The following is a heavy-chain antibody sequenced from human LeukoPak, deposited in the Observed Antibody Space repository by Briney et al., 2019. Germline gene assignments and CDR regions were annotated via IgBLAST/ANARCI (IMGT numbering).Heavy chain of an antibody. CDR3: ARGVRGVVVVAATFDY. CDR1: GGSISSSSYY. V-gene: IGHV4-39*07. Sequence: PSETLSLTCTVSGGSISSSSYYWGWIRQPPGKGLEWIGSIYYSGSTYYNPSLKSRVTISVDTSKNQFSLKLSSVTAADTAVYYCARGVRGVVVVAATFDYWGQGTLVTVSS. D-gene: IGHD2-15*01. CDR2: IYYSGST. J-gene: IGHJ4*02.